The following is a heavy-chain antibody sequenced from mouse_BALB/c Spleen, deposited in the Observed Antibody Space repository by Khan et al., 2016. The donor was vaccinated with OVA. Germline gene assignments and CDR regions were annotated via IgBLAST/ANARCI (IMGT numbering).Heavy chain of an antibody. V-gene: IGHV1S56*01. D-gene: IGHD2-4*01. J-gene: IGHJ4*01. CDR3: AREGLRGVAMDY. CDR1: GYTFTAYE. Sequence: QVQLKQSGPELVKPGALVKISCKASGYTFTAYEINWAKQRPGQGHEWIGWIYPGDGRTQYNENFKGKVTLTADKSSNTAYMQLSSLTSEKSAVYFCAREGLRGVAMDYWGQGTSVSVSS. CDR2: IYPGDGRT.